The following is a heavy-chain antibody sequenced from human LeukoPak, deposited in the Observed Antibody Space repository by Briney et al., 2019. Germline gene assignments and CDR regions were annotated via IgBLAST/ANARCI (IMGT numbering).Heavy chain of an antibody. CDR3: AAREAKGYYYYMDV. V-gene: IGHV1-69*05. CDR1: GGTFSSYA. Sequence: GSSVKVSCKASGGTFSSYASSGVRQAPGQGLEWMGGIIPIFGTANYAQKFQGRVTITTDESTSTAYMELSSLRSEDTAVYYCAAREAKGYYYYMDVWGKGTTVTVSS. D-gene: IGHD4/OR15-4a*01. J-gene: IGHJ6*03. CDR2: IIPIFGTA.